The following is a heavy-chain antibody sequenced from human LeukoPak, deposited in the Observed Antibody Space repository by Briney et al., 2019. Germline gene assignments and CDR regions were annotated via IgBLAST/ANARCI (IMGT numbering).Heavy chain of an antibody. CDR3: ARQVYGSGSYYKKPTYYFDY. CDR2: INHSGST. Sequence: SETLSLTCAVYGGSFSGYYWSWIRQPPGKGLEWIGEINHSGSTNYNPSLKSRVTISVDTSKNQFSLKLSSVTAADTAVYYCARQVYGSGSYYKKPTYYFDYWGQGTLVTVSS. J-gene: IGHJ4*02. D-gene: IGHD3-10*01. CDR1: GGSFSGYY. V-gene: IGHV4-34*01.